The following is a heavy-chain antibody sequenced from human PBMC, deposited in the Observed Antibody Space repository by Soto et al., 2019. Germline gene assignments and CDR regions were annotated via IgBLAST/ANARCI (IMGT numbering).Heavy chain of an antibody. CDR2: IIPILGIA. CDR3: ARGAATKILVLMYDALEI. CDR1: GYTFTGYY. D-gene: IGHD5-12*01. Sequence: SVKVSCKASGYTFTGYYMHWVRQAPGQGLEWMGRIIPILGIANYAQKFQGRVTITADKSTSTAYMELSSLRSEDTAVFYCARGAATKILVLMYDALEIWGQGTMVTVSS. V-gene: IGHV1-69*04. J-gene: IGHJ3*02.